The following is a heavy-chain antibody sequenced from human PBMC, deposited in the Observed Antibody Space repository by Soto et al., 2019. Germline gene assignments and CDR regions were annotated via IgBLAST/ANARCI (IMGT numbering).Heavy chain of an antibody. CDR2: VYATGTS. J-gene: IGHJ5*02. CDR3: VRDGSKTLRDCFDP. CDR1: GGSMSKFY. D-gene: IGHD4-17*01. V-gene: IGHV4-4*07. Sequence: SETLSLTCSVSGGSMSKFYWSWIRKTAGKGLEWTGRVYATGTSDYNPSLRSRIAMSVDISKKTFSLRLRSVTAADTGVYYCVRDGSKTLRDCFDPWGQGILVTVS.